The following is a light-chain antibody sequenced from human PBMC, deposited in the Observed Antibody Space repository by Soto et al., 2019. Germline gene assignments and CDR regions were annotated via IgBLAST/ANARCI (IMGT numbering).Light chain of an antibody. CDR3: QQLNSYPIT. CDR1: QGISSY. J-gene: IGKJ5*01. V-gene: IGKV1-9*01. Sequence: DIQFTQSPSFLSSSVGDRVTITCLSSQGISSYLAWYQQKPGKAPKLLIYAASTLQSGVPSRFSGSGSGTEFTLTISRLQPEDFATYYCQQLNSYPITFGQGTRLEIK. CDR2: AAS.